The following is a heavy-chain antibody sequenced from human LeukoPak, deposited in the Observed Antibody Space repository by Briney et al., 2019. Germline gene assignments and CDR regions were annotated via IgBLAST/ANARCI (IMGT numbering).Heavy chain of an antibody. J-gene: IGHJ4*02. Sequence: PGGSLRLSCAASGFTFSSYTMHWVRQAPGMGLEWVSSISSSSSYIFYADSVKGRFTISRDNSKNTLYLQMNSLRAEDTAVYYCVGARTVTWYFDYWGQGTLVTVSS. CDR1: GFTFSSYT. CDR3: VGARTVTWYFDY. V-gene: IGHV3-21*01. D-gene: IGHD4-17*01. CDR2: ISSSSSYI.